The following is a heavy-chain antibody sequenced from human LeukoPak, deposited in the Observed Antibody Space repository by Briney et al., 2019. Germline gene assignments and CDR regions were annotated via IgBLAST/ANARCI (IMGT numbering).Heavy chain of an antibody. Sequence: PSETLSPTCAVYGGSFSGYYWSWIRQPPGKGLEWIGEINHSGSTNYNPSLKSRVTISVDTSKNQFSLKLSSVTAADTAVYYCARGIAVAGYYYYMDVWGKGTTVTISS. D-gene: IGHD6-19*01. CDR2: INHSGST. CDR1: GGSFSGYY. V-gene: IGHV4-34*01. CDR3: ARGIAVAGYYYYMDV. J-gene: IGHJ6*03.